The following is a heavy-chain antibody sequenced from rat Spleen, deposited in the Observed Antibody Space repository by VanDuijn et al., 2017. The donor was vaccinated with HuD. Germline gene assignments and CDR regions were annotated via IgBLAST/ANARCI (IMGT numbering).Heavy chain of an antibody. D-gene: IGHD1-1*01. CDR3: TTVLQGHGFAY. J-gene: IGHJ3*01. CDR1: GFTFSDYN. V-gene: IGHV5-20*01. CDR2: ITNNGGNV. Sequence: EVQLVESGGGLVQPGRSLKLSCAASGFTFSDYNMAWIRQAPGKGLEWVASITNNGGNVYYPDSVKGRFTISRQNTQNTLYLQMNSLRSEDTATYYCTTVLQGHGFAYWGQGTLVTVSS.